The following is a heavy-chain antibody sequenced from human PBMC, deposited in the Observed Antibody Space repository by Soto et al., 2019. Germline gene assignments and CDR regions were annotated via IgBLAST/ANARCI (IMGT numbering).Heavy chain of an antibody. Sequence: SETLSLTCTVSGASISSGGFYWSGIRQHPGKALEWIGFLYYSGSTCYNPSLRSRLTISVDTSKNQFSLTLSSVTAADTAVYYCERGYCSGGSCYSGHGFDIWGQETMVTVSS. CDR3: ERGYCSGGSCYSGHGFDI. CDR1: GASISSGGFY. D-gene: IGHD2-15*01. J-gene: IGHJ3*02. CDR2: LYYSGST. V-gene: IGHV4-31*02.